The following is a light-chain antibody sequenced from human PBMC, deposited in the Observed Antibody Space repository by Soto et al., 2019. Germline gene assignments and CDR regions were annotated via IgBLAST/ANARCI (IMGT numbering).Light chain of an antibody. CDR2: EVS. V-gene: IGLV2-8*01. J-gene: IGLJ1*01. CDR1: SSDVGGYNY. Sequence: QSALTQPPSASGSPGQSVTISCTGTSSDVGGYNYVSWYQQHPGKAPKLMIYEVSKRPSGVPDRFSGSKSGNTASLTVSGLQAEDEADYYCSSYAGSNIGVFGTGTKVTAL. CDR3: SSYAGSNIGV.